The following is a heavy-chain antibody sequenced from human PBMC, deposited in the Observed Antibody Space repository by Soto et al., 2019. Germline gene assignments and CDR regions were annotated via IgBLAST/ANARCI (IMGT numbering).Heavy chain of an antibody. CDR2: IYYSGST. CDR1: GGSISSSSYY. Sequence: QLQLQESGPGLVKPSETLSLTCAVSGGSISSSSYYWGWIRQPPGKGLEWVGGIYYSGSTSYTPSLQSRGAISVDTSKNQFSLKLNSVTAADTAVYYCARRTVNIRTFYSGLKTHCFDYWGQGTLVTVSS. CDR3: ARRTVNIRTFYSGLKTHCFDY. D-gene: IGHD6-19*01. J-gene: IGHJ4*02. V-gene: IGHV4-39*01.